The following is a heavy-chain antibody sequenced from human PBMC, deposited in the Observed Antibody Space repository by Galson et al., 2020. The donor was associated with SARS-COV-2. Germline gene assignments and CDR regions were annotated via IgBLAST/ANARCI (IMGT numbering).Heavy chain of an antibody. CDR3: AKDFYYDSSASYPLFHY. D-gene: IGHD3-22*01. CDR2: IRSDGSKK. J-gene: IGHJ4*02. CDR1: GFSFSSYG. V-gene: IGHV3-30*02. Sequence: GGSLRLSCEASGFSFSSYGMHWVRQAPGKGLEWVALIRSDGSKKYYAGSVKGRFIISRDNSKNTLHLQINSLRPEDTAVYYCAKDFYYDSSASYPLFHYWGQGTLVTVSS.